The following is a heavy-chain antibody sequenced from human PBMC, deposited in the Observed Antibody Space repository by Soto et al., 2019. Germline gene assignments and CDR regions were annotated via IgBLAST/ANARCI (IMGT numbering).Heavy chain of an antibody. CDR1: GFTFSTYA. CDR3: AKHVDPFHYNRFDP. CDR2: ISGSGGST. J-gene: IGHJ5*02. D-gene: IGHD4-4*01. V-gene: IGHV3-23*01. Sequence: GSLRLSCEASGFTFSTYAISWVRQAPGKGLEWVSAISGSGGSTYYADSVKGRFTISRDNSKNTLSLQMNSLRADDTAVYYCAKHVDPFHYNRFDPWGQGTLVTVSS.